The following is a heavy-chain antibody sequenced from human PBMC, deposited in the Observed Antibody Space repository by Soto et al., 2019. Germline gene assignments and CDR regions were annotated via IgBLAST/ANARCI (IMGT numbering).Heavy chain of an antibody. CDR3: EKDSGDYDPRLDY. CDR2: ISYDGSNK. V-gene: IGHV3-30*18. CDR1: GFTFSSYG. J-gene: IGHJ4*02. Sequence: QVQLVESGGGVVQPGRSLRLSCAASGFTFSSYGMHWVRQAPGKGLEWVAVISYDGSNKYYADSVKGRFTISRDNSKNTLDLQMNSLRAEDTAVYYCEKDSGDYDPRLDYWGQGTLVTVSS. D-gene: IGHD4-17*01.